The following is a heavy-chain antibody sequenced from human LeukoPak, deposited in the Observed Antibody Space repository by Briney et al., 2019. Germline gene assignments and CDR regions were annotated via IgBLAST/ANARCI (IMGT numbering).Heavy chain of an antibody. J-gene: IGHJ4*02. CDR2: IRNKANSYTT. V-gene: IGHV3-72*01. CDR3: ARGVLWSGYFYFDY. CDR1: GFTFSDYY. D-gene: IGHD3-3*01. Sequence: GGSLRLSCAVSGFTFSDYYMDWVRQARGKGLEWVGRIRNKANSYTTEYAASVKGRFTISRDDSKNSLYLQMNSLKAEDTAVYYCARGVLWSGYFYFDYWGQGTLVTVSS.